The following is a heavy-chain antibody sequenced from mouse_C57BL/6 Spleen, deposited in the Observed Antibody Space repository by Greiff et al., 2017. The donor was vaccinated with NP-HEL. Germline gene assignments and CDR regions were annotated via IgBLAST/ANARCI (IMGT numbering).Heavy chain of an antibody. Sequence: DVKLVESGGGLVKPGGSLKLSCAASGFTFSSYAMSWVRQTPEKRLEWVATISDGGSYTYYPDNVKGRFTISRDNAKNNLYLQMSHLKSEDTAMYYCARDPYYYGSIYFDYWGQGTTLTVSS. CDR1: GFTFSSYA. V-gene: IGHV5-4*01. CDR2: ISDGGSYT. D-gene: IGHD1-1*01. J-gene: IGHJ2*01. CDR3: ARDPYYYGSIYFDY.